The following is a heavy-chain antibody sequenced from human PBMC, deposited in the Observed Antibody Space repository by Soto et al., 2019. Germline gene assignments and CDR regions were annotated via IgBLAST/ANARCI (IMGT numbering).Heavy chain of an antibody. CDR1: GFTFTDSW. J-gene: IGHJ4*02. V-gene: IGHV3-74*01. Sequence: EVQLVESGGGLVQPGGSLRLSCVVSGFTFTDSWMYWVRQVPGEGLVWVSFINNDGSRTNYADSVKGRFTISRDNAKNTLYLLMNSLRAEDTAMYYCGKSRWSGSSRIDYWGQGTLVTVSS. CDR2: INNDGSRT. CDR3: GKSRWSGSSRIDY. D-gene: IGHD3-3*01.